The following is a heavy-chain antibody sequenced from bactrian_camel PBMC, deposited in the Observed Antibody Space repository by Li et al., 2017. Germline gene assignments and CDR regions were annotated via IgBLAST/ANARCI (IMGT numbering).Heavy chain of an antibody. CDR1: GFSGRGS. D-gene: IGHD3*01. CDR2: IYHGGGAT. Sequence: EVQLVESGGDLVQAGTSLRLSCTYSGFSGRGSMAWFKGREGVAAIYHGGGATAYADSVKGRFTISQDNAKNTLYLQMNRLKPEDSAVYYCAADRCDVYGRMRNEYGYWGQGTQVTV. CDR3: AADRCDVYGRMRNEYGY. V-gene: IGHV3S31*01. J-gene: IGHJ4*01.